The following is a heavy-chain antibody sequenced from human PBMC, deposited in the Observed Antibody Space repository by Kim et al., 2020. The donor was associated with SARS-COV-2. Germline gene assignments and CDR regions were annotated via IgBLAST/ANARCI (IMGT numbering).Heavy chain of an antibody. CDR1: GFTFGTYA. J-gene: IGHJ4*02. Sequence: GGSLRLSCAASGFTFGTYAMSWARQAPGKGLEWVSTISDSGRNTHYADSAKGRFTISRDNSMNTLYLQMNSLRAEDTAVYYCDASDYWGQGTLVTVSS. CDR2: ISDSGRNT. V-gene: IGHV3-23*01. CDR3: DASDY.